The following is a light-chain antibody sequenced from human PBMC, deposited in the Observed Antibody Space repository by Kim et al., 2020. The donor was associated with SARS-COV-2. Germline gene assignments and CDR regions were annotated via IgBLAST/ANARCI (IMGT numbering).Light chain of an antibody. J-gene: IGLJ2*01. V-gene: IGLV2-11*01. CDR2: DVT. CDR1: NNDIGRYNY. Sequence: QSALTQPRSVSGSPGQSVTLSCTGTNNDIGRYNYVSWYQLHPGKAPKLIIYDVTRRPSGVPHRFSGSKSADTASLTISGLQTEDEAEYHCCSYAGRDSFVVFGGGTQLTVL. CDR3: CSYAGRDSFVV.